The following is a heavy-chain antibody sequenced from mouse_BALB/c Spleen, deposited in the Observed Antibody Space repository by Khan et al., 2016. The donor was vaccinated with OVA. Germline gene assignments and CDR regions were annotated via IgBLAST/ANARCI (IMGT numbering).Heavy chain of an antibody. D-gene: IGHD1-1*01. V-gene: IGHV6-6*01. Sequence: EVKLEESGGGLVQPGGSMKLSCAASGFTFSDAWMYWVRQSPEKGLEWVAEFRSKAINHATYYAESVRGRFTISRDDSKSSVYLQMTNLRHEDTGIYCCSSNYVRYYYSMDYWGPGASVTVSS. CDR1: GFTFSDAW. CDR3: SSNYVRYYYSMDY. J-gene: IGHJ4*01. CDR2: FRSKAINHAT.